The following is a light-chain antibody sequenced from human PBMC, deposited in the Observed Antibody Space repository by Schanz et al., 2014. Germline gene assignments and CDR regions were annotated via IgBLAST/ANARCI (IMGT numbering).Light chain of an antibody. CDR2: AAS. CDR3: QQPNSFPFT. Sequence: DIQMTQSPSSVSASVGDRVTITCRASQGISTWLAWYQQQPGRAPKLLIYAASTLNSGVPSRFSGSGSGTDFTLTISSLHPDDFATYFCQQPNSFPFTFGPGTKVILK. V-gene: IGKV1-12*01. J-gene: IGKJ3*01. CDR1: QGISTW.